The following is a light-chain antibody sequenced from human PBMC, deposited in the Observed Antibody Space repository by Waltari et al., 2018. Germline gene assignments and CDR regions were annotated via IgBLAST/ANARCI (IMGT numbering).Light chain of an antibody. CDR2: AVS. CDR1: QAITGN. CDR3: QHYNSRQWT. V-gene: IGKV3-15*01. J-gene: IGKJ1*01. Sequence: EIVMTQSPATLSVSPGERATLSCRASQAITGNLAWYQQKPGQAPRLLIYAVSTRATAIPARFSGSGSGTEFILTISSLRSEDSAVYFCQHYNSRQWTFGQGTKVEIK.